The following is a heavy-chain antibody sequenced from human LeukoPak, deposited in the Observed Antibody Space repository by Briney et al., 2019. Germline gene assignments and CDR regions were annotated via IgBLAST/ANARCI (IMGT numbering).Heavy chain of an antibody. CDR1: GGSISSYY. D-gene: IGHD6-6*01. CDR2: IYYSGST. J-gene: IGHJ4*02. V-gene: IGHV4-59*01. CDR3: ARIAARAGYYFDY. Sequence: SETLSLTCTVSGGSISSYYWSWIRQPPGKGLEWIGYIYYSGSTNYNPSLKSRVTISVDTSKNQFSLKLSSVTAADTAVYYCARIAARAGYYFDYWGQGTLVTVSS.